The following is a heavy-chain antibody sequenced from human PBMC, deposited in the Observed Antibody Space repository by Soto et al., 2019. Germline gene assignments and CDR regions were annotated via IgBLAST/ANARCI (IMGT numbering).Heavy chain of an antibody. J-gene: IGHJ5*02. V-gene: IGHV3-7*01. CDR3: ARALYCTNGVCRSANWFDP. Sequence: GGSLRLSCAASGFTFSSYWMSWVRQAPGKGLEWVANIKQDGSEKYYVDSVKGRFTISRDNAKNSLYLQMNSLRAEDTAVYYCARALYCTNGVCRSANWFDPWGQGTLVTVS. CDR1: GFTFSSYW. D-gene: IGHD2-8*01. CDR2: IKQDGSEK.